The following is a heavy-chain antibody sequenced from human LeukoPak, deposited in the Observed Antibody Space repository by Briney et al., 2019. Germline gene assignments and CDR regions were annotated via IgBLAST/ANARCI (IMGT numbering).Heavy chain of an antibody. D-gene: IGHD2-15*01. Sequence: SETLSLACAVYGGSFSGYYWSWIRQPPGKGLEWIGEINHSGSTNCNPSLKSRVTISVDTSKNQFSLKLSSVTAADTAVYYCARATASIVVVVAAYNWFDPWGQGTLVTVSS. V-gene: IGHV4-34*01. CDR3: ARATASIVVVVAAYNWFDP. CDR1: GGSFSGYY. J-gene: IGHJ5*02. CDR2: INHSGST.